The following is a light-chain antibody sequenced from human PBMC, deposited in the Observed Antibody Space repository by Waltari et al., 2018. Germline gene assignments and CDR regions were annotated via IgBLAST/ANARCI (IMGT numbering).Light chain of an antibody. CDR2: KAN. CDR3: ALYMGSGIWV. Sequence: SVSPGGTVTLTCTLSSGSVSTTSYATWYQQTPGQPPRTLVYKANARSSGVPDRFSGSILGNKAALTITGAQADDESDYYCALYMGSGIWVFGGGTKLTVL. CDR1: SGSVSTTSY. V-gene: IGLV8-61*01. J-gene: IGLJ3*02.